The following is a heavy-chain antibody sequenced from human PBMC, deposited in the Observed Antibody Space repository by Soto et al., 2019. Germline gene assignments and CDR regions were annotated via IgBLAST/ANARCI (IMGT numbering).Heavy chain of an antibody. Sequence: TSETLSLTCTVSGGSISSGGYYWSWIRQHPGKGLEWIGYIYYRGTTYYNPSLRSRVTISVDTSKNQFSLRLTSVTAADTAVYYCARSVDPWGQGTLVTVSS. CDR1: GGSISSGGYY. V-gene: IGHV4-31*03. J-gene: IGHJ5*02. CDR2: IYYRGTT. CDR3: ARSVDP.